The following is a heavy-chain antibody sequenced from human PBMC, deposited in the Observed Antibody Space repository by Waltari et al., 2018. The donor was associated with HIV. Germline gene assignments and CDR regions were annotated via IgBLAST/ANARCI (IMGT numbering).Heavy chain of an antibody. CDR1: GLQFNSFG. Sequence: QVKLVESGGGVVQPGGSLRLSCAVSGLQFNSFGLHWVRQAPGRGLEWVAMISYDGSLTYYGASVKGRFTISKDTSKNIIFFLMDSVRAEDTATYYCAIAPLGSFWSGYTWGQGVMVTVSS. V-gene: IGHV3-33*01. D-gene: IGHD3-3*01. CDR3: AIAPLGSFWSGYT. J-gene: IGHJ3*01. CDR2: ISYDGSLT.